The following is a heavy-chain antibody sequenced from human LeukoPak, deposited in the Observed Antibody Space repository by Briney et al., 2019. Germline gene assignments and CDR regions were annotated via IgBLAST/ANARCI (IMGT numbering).Heavy chain of an antibody. CDR2: ISSSGSTI. CDR1: GFTFSDYY. CDR3: ARVALGKEPAYFDY. D-gene: IGHD1-14*01. J-gene: IGHJ4*02. V-gene: IGHV3-11*01. Sequence: PGGSLRLSCAASGFTFSDYYMSCIRQAPGKGLEWVSYISSSGSTIYYADSVKGRFTISRDNAKNSLYLQMNSLRAEDTAVYYCARVALGKEPAYFDYWGQGTLVTVSS.